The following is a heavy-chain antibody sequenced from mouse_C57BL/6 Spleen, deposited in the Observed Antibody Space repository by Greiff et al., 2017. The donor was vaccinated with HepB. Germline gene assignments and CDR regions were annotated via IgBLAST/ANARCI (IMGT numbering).Heavy chain of an antibody. J-gene: IGHJ1*03. CDR1: GYTFTSYW. CDR3: ARERADYSNDGGYFDV. V-gene: IGHV1-52*01. CDR2: IDPSDSET. D-gene: IGHD2-12*01. Sequence: VQLQQPGAELVRPGSSVKLSCKASGYTFTSYWMHWVKQRPIQGLEWIGNIDPSDSETHYNQKFKDKATLTVDQSSSTAYMQLSSLTSEDSAVYYCARERADYSNDGGYFDVWGTGTTVTGAS.